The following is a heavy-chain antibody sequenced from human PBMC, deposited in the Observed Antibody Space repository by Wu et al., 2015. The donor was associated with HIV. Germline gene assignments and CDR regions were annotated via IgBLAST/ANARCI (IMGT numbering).Heavy chain of an antibody. D-gene: IGHD5-12*01. J-gene: IGHJ6*03. V-gene: IGHV4-34*01. CDR2: INHSGST. CDR1: GGSFSGYY. CDR3: ARGLGGYSGYDSFRPYYYYYMDV. Sequence: QVQLQQWGAGLLKPSETLSLTCAVYGGSFSGYYWSWIRQPPGKGLEWIGEINHSGSTNYNPSLKSRVTISVDTSKNQFSLKLSSVTAADTAVYYCARGLGGYSGYDSFRPYYYYYMDVWGKGTTVTGLL.